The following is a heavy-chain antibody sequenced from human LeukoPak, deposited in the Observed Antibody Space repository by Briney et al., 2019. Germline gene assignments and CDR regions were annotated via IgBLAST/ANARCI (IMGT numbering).Heavy chain of an antibody. CDR2: IWYDGSNK. CDR1: GFTFSSYG. CDR3: ARDGEWSTLYYFDY. D-gene: IGHD2-8*01. Sequence: GGSLRLSCAASGFTFSSYGMHWVRQAPGKGLEWVAVIWYDGSNKYYADSVKGRFTISRDNSKNTLYLQMNSLRAEGTAVYYCARDGEWSTLYYFDYWGQGTLVTVSS. V-gene: IGHV3-33*01. J-gene: IGHJ4*02.